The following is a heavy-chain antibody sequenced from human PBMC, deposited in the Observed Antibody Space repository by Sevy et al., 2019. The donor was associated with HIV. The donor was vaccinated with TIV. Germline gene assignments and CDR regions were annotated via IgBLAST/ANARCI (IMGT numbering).Heavy chain of an antibody. D-gene: IGHD5-12*01. CDR2: IYSGGST. J-gene: IGHJ3*02. CDR1: GFTVSSNY. V-gene: IGHV3-53*01. Sequence: GGSLRLSCAASGFTVSSNYMSWVRQAPGKGLEWVSVIYSGGSTYYADSVKGRLTMSRDNSKNTLYLQRNSLRAEDTAVYDCARAGDMVATTSSDAFDIWGQGTMVTVSS. CDR3: ARAGDMVATTSSDAFDI.